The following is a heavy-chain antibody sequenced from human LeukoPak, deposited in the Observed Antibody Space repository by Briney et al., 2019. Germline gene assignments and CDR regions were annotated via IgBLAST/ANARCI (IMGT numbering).Heavy chain of an antibody. J-gene: IGHJ5*02. CDR3: AREGYYGSGSYYNEGWFDP. V-gene: IGHV3-30-3*01. CDR1: GFTFSSYA. CDR2: ISHDGSNK. Sequence: GGSLRLSCAASGFTFSSYAMHWVRQAPGKGLEWVAVISHDGSNKYYADSVKGRFTISRDNSKNTLYLQMNSLRAEDTAVYYCAREGYYGSGSYYNEGWFDPWGQGTLVTVSS. D-gene: IGHD3-10*01.